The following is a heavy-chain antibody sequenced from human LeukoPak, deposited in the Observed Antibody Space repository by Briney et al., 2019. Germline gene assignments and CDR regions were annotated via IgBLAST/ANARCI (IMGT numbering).Heavy chain of an antibody. Sequence: ASVKVSCKASGYTFTSYYMHWVRQAPGQGLEWMGIINPSGGSTSYAQKFQGRVTMTRDTSTSTVYMELSSLRSEDTAVYYCARVEYDSSGYYEGGFDYWGQGTLVTVAS. D-gene: IGHD3-22*01. J-gene: IGHJ4*02. CDR1: GYTFTSYY. V-gene: IGHV1-46*01. CDR3: ARVEYDSSGYYEGGFDY. CDR2: INPSGGST.